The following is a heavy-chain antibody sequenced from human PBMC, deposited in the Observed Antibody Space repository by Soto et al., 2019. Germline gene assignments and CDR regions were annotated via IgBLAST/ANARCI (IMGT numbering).Heavy chain of an antibody. D-gene: IGHD5-18*01. CDR3: AKDINGYSYGTYYYYGMDV. CDR2: ISYDGSNK. V-gene: IGHV3-30*18. J-gene: IGHJ6*02. Sequence: GGSLRLSCAASGFTFSSYGMHWVRQAPGKGLEWVAVISYDGSNKYYADSVKGRFTISRDNSKNTLYLQMNSLRAEDTAVYYCAKDINGYSYGTYYYYGMDVWGQGTTVTVSS. CDR1: GFTFSSYG.